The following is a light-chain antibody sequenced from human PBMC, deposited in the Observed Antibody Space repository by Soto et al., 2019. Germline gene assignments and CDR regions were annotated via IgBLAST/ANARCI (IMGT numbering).Light chain of an antibody. CDR3: QQYGSSLLP. V-gene: IGKV3-20*01. J-gene: IGKJ1*01. Sequence: EGVETKSPGTLSLSPGERATLSCRASQSVSSGYLAWYQQKPGQAPRLLIYGASSRATGIPDRFSGSGSGTDFTLTICRLEPEDFTGYYCQQYGSSLLPFAQGTKVDI. CDR1: QSVSSGY. CDR2: GAS.